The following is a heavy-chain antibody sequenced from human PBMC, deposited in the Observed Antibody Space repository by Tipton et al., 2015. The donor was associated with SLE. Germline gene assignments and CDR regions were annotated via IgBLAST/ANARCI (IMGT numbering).Heavy chain of an antibody. CDR1: GGSISSDTYY. V-gene: IGHV4-61*09. D-gene: IGHD6-13*01. J-gene: IGHJ3*02. CDR3: ARVYPLHVQQLGAFDI. Sequence: TLSLTCIVSGGSISSDTYYWSWLRQSPGKGLEWIGYIYTSGSTNYNPSLKSRVTISADTSKNQFSLKLSSVTAADTAVYYCARVYPLHVQQLGAFDIWGQGTMVTVSS. CDR2: IYTSGST.